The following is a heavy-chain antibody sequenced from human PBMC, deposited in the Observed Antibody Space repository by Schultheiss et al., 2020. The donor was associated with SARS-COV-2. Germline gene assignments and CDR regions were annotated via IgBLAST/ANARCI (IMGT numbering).Heavy chain of an antibody. CDR3: ARGTVVVPAAILGYYYYYMDV. D-gene: IGHD2-2*02. CDR1: GGSIRGYY. CDR2: IHYSGST. J-gene: IGHJ6*03. V-gene: IGHV4-59*12. Sequence: SETLSLTCSVSGGSIRGYYWSWIRQPPGKGLEWIGYIHYSGSTNYNPSLKSRVTISVDTSKNQFSLKLSSVTAADTAVYYCARGTVVVPAAILGYYYYYMDVWGKGTTVTVSS.